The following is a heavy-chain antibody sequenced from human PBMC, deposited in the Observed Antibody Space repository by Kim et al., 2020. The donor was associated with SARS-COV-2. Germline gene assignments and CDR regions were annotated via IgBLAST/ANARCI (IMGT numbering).Heavy chain of an antibody. V-gene: IGHV3-30*01. D-gene: IGHD3-10*01. Sequence: NKYYADSVKGRFTISRDNSKNTLYLQMNSLRAEDTAVYYCARDNPGHWFDPWGQGTLVTVSS. J-gene: IGHJ5*02. CDR3: ARDNPGHWFDP. CDR2: NK.